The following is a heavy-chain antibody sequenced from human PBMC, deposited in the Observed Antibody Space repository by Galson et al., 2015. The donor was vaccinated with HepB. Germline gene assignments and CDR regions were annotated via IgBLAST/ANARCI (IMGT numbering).Heavy chain of an antibody. CDR3: AKAEFTGGYCTGGSCSPCAFDI. Sequence: SLRLSCAASGFTFSSYAMSWVRQAPGKGLEWVSAISGSSGSTYYADSVKGRFTISRDNSKNTLYLQMNSLRAEDTAVYYCAKAEFTGGYCTGGSCSPCAFDIWGQGTMVTVSS. V-gene: IGHV3-23*01. J-gene: IGHJ3*02. D-gene: IGHD2-15*01. CDR1: GFTFSSYA. CDR2: ISGSSGST.